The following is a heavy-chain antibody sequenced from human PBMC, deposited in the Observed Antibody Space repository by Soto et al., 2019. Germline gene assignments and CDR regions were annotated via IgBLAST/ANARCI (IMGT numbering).Heavy chain of an antibody. CDR2: ITFNGAGT. V-gene: IGHV3-23*01. Sequence: GGSLRLSCAASGFTFTSHPMTWVRQAPGKGLEWVSTITFNGAGTYYAGSVRGRFTISRDNSKNTLYLQMNSLRDEDSALYYCTNYAFSGAPKAGVFEDWGQGTLVTVSS. D-gene: IGHD2-15*01. J-gene: IGHJ4*02. CDR3: TNYAFSGAPKAGVFED. CDR1: GFTFTSHP.